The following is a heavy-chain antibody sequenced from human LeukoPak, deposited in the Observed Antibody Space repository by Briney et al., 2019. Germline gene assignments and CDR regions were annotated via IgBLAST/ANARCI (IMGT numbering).Heavy chain of an antibody. Sequence: TSETLSLTCTVSGGSISSSDFYWGWIRQPPGKGLEWIGSISYSGNTYYNPSLKSRVTISADTSKNQFSLKLSSVTAADTAVYYCARLYGTAMVFDYWGQGTLVTVSS. V-gene: IGHV4-39*07. J-gene: IGHJ4*02. CDR3: ARLYGTAMVFDY. CDR1: GGSISSSDFY. CDR2: ISYSGNT. D-gene: IGHD5-18*01.